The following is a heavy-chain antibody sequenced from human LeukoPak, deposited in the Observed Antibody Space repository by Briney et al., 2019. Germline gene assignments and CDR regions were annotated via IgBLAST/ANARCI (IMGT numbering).Heavy chain of an antibody. CDR1: GYTFTSYA. V-gene: IGHV1-3*01. CDR2: INGGNGNT. CDR3: ARDGPRLEAFDI. Sequence: ASVKVSCKASGYTFTSYAMHWVRQAPGQRLEWMGWINGGNGNTKYSQKFQGRVTITRDTSASTAYMELSSLRSEDTAVYYCARDGPRLEAFDIWGQGTMVTVSS. J-gene: IGHJ3*02.